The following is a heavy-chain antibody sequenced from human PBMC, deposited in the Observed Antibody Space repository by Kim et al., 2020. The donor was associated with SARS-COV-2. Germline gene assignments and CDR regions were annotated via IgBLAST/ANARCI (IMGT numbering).Heavy chain of an antibody. V-gene: IGHV4-34*01. CDR3: ARGRAGVVSSSIRGIGPHYDYYAMDV. CDR1: GGSFSGYH. J-gene: IGHJ6*02. D-gene: IGHD2-2*02. Sequence: SETLSLTCAVYGGSFSGYHWSWIRQPPGKGLEWMGEIKHSGSTNYNPSLKSRVTMSVATSKSQFSLKLRSVTAAATAVYYCARGRAGVVSSSIRGIGPHYDYYAMDVWGQGTTVTVSS. CDR2: IKHSGST.